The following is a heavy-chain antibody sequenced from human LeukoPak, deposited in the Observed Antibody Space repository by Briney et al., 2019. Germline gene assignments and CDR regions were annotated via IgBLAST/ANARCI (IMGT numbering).Heavy chain of an antibody. Sequence: GGSLRLSCVTSGFTGSDYSMNLVRQAPGTGPQWISFLDASGDNIDYADSVRGRFTISRDNAKNSLYLHMNSLGDDDTAVYYCARGSHRGAWLIDYWGQGTLVTVSS. D-gene: IGHD4/OR15-4a*01. CDR1: GFTGSDYS. CDR2: LDASGDNI. V-gene: IGHV3-48*02. CDR3: ARGSHRGAWLIDY. J-gene: IGHJ4*02.